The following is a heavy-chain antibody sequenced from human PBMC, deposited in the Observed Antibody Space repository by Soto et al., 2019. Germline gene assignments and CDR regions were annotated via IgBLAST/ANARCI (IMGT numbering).Heavy chain of an antibody. CDR2: INTDGLS. V-gene: IGHV4-4*07. CDR1: GVSITSYY. D-gene: IGHD2-15*01. Sequence: QVHLEESGPGLVRPSETLSLTCSVSGVSITSYYWSWIRQSAGGGLEWMGRINTDGLSTYSPSFNGRLTMSLDTSKNQVSLRLISVTAADTAVYFCARVPVAVAATEDYYGLDVWGQGTTVTVSS. J-gene: IGHJ6*02. CDR3: ARVPVAVAATEDYYGLDV.